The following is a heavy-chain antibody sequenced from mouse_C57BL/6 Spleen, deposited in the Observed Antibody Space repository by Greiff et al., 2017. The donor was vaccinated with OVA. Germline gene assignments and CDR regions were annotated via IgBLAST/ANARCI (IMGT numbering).Heavy chain of an antibody. D-gene: IGHD1-1*01. Sequence: QVQLQQPGAELVMPGASVKLSCKASGYTFTSYWMHWVKQRPGQGLEWIGVIDPSDSYTNYNQKFKGKSTLTVDKSSSTAYMQLSSLTSADSAVNYCARSDYYGTQFDDWGKGTLVTVSA. CDR1: GYTFTSYW. J-gene: IGHJ3*01. CDR3: ARSDYYGTQFDD. CDR2: IDPSDSYT. V-gene: IGHV1-69*01.